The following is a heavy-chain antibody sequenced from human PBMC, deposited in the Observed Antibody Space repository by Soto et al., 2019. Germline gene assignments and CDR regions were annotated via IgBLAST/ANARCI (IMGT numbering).Heavy chain of an antibody. CDR1: GFTFSSYS. V-gene: IGHV3-21*01. CDR2: ISGSGSDI. CDR3: ARAGAYDSIWGTYRADSFDP. Sequence: EVQVVESGGGLVKPGGSLRLSCAASGFTFSSYSINWVRQAPGKGLEWVSSISGSGSDIYYADSVKGRFTISRDNAKNSLYLQMNSLRAEDTAVYYCARAGAYDSIWGTYRADSFDPWGQGTLVTVSS. D-gene: IGHD3-16*02. J-gene: IGHJ5*02.